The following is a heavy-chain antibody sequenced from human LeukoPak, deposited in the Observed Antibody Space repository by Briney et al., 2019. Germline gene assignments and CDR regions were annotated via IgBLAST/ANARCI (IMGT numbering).Heavy chain of an antibody. Sequence: SETLSLTCTVSGGSISSGSYYWSWIRQPAGKGLEWIGRIYTSGSTNYNPSLKSRVTISVDTSKNQFSLKLSSVTAADTAVYYCAKGDSSGYYPPAFDYWGQGTLVTVSS. CDR2: IYTSGST. CDR1: GGSISSGSYY. V-gene: IGHV4-61*02. J-gene: IGHJ4*02. D-gene: IGHD3-22*01. CDR3: AKGDSSGYYPPAFDY.